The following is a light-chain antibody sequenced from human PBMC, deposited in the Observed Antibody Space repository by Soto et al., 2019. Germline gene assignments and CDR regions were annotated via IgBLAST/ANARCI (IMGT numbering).Light chain of an antibody. V-gene: IGLV2-8*01. CDR1: SSDVGGYNY. CDR3: CSHAGDNTYV. CDR2: EVT. Sequence: QSALTQPPSASGSPGQSVTISCTGTSSDVGGYNYVSWYLQHPGKAPKLMIYEVTKRPSGVPDRFSGSKSGNTASLTVSGLQAEDEADYFCCSHAGDNTYVFGTGTKVTVL. J-gene: IGLJ1*01.